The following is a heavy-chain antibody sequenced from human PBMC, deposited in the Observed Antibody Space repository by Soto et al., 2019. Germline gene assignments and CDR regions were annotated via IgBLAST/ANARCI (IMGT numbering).Heavy chain of an antibody. J-gene: IGHJ6*03. Sequence: QVQLQQCGAGLLKPSETLSLTCAVYGGSFSGYQWSWIRQTPGKGLEWIGGINDSGDINYNPSLKSRVTILVVSRKKQISLSLSFVTAADTAVYYCARGLILWFGELSRRGGYYYDMDVWGKGTTVIVSS. CDR3: ARGLILWFGELSRRGGYYYDMDV. D-gene: IGHD3-10*01. CDR1: GGSFSGYQ. V-gene: IGHV4-34*01. CDR2: INDSGDI.